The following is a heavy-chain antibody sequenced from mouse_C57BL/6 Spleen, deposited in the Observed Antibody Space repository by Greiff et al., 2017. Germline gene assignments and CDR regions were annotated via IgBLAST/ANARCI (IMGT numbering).Heavy chain of an antibody. J-gene: IGHJ2*01. CDR2: IDPSDSYT. D-gene: IGHD1-1*01. CDR3: ARSDDYYGPDY. CDR1: GYTFTSYW. Sequence: VQLQQPGAELVMPGASVKLSCKASGYTFTSYWMHWVKQRPGQGLEWIGEIDPSDSYTNYNQKFKGKSTLTVDKSSSTAYMQLSSLTSEDSAVYYCARSDDYYGPDYWGQGTTLTVSS. V-gene: IGHV1-69*01.